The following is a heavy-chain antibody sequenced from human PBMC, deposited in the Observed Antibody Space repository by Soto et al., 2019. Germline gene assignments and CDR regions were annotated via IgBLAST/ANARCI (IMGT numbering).Heavy chain of an antibody. V-gene: IGHV4-39*01. CDR2: IYYSGRT. D-gene: IGHD3-9*01. J-gene: IGHJ6*02. CDR1: GGSISSSSYY. CDR3: AKDQYYDISREEADYYCYVMYV. Sequence: SETLSLTCTVSGGSISSSSYYWGWIRQPPGKGLEWIGSIYYSGRTYYNPSLKSRVTISVDTSKNQFSLKLSSVTAADTAVYYCAKDQYYDISREEADYYCYVMYVWGQGTTVTVSS.